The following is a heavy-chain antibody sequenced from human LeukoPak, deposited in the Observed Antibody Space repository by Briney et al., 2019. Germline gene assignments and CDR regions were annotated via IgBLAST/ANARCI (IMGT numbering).Heavy chain of an antibody. D-gene: IGHD7-27*01. CDR1: GFTFSAYG. J-gene: IGHJ4*02. V-gene: IGHV3-30*18. CDR3: AKEKTGPYYFDY. CDR2: VSFDGSNK. Sequence: GGSLRLSCAASGFTFSAYGMHWVRQAPGKGLEWVAVVSFDGSNKYYADSVRGRFTISRDNPKNTLYLQMSSLRAEDTSVYYCAKEKTGPYYFDYWGQGALVTVSS.